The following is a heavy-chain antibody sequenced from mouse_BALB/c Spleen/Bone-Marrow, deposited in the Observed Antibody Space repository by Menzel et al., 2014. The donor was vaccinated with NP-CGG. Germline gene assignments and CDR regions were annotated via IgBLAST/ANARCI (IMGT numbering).Heavy chain of an antibody. V-gene: IGHV5-17*02. CDR2: ISSVSSAI. CDR1: GFIFSSFG. J-gene: IGHJ2*01. CDR3: TRGGNWDDFDY. Sequence: EVQRVESGGGLVQPGGSRKLSCAASGFIFSSFGMHWVRQAPEKGLEWVAHISSVSSAIYYADTVKGRFTISRDNPKNTLFLQMTSLRSEDTAMYYCTRGGNWDDFDYWGQGTTLTVSS. D-gene: IGHD4-1*01.